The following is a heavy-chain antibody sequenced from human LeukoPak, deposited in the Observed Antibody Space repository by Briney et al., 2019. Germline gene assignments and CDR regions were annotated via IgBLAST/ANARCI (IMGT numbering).Heavy chain of an antibody. CDR3: ARELAGNDY. CDR2: ISTSSNYI. Sequence: GGSLRLSCAASGFTFSSYTMNWVRQAPGKGLEWVSSISTSSNYIYYADSVKGRFTISRDNAKNSLYLQMNSLRAEDTAVYYCARELAGNDYWGQGTLVTASS. V-gene: IGHV3-21*01. J-gene: IGHJ4*02. D-gene: IGHD2-15*01. CDR1: GFTFSSYT.